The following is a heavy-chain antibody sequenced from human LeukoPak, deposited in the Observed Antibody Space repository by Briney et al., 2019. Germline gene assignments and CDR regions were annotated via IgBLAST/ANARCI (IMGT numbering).Heavy chain of an antibody. CDR3: ARLKSWNFSRDLRTTEYYFDY. J-gene: IGHJ4*02. CDR1: GGTFSSYA. Sequence: SVKVSCKASGGTFSSYAISWVRQAPGQGLEWMGGIIPIFGTANYAQKFQGRVTITTDESTSTAYMELSSLRSEDTAVYYCARLKSWNFSRDLRTTEYYFDYWGQGTLVTVSS. CDR2: IIPIFGTA. D-gene: IGHD1-7*01. V-gene: IGHV1-69*05.